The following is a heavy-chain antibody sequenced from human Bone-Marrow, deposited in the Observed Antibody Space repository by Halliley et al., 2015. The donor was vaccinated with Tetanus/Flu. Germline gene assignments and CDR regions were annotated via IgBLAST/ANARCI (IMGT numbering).Heavy chain of an antibody. CDR1: GFTFSSYA. D-gene: IGHD6-13*01. J-gene: IGHJ6*02. CDR3: TRDSPWYPFRSNYGLDV. V-gene: IGHV3-23*01. Sequence: FLRLSCEASGFTFSSYAMTWVRQAPGKGLEWVSSISGSGDTTYYADSVRGRFTLSRDNSKNTLYLHMSSLRADDSALYYCTRDSPWYPFRSNYGLDVWGQGTTVTISS. CDR2: ISGSGDTT.